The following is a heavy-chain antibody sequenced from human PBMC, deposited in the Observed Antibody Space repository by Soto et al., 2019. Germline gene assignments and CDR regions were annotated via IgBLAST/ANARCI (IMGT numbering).Heavy chain of an antibody. V-gene: IGHV5-51*01. CDR1: GYSFTNHW. D-gene: IGHD4-17*01. J-gene: IGHJ4*02. CDR3: ARLEYGDRSYFDF. Sequence: PGESLKISCKGSGYSFTNHWIGWVRQMPGKGLEWMGIIYPGDSDTRYSPSFQGQVTISADKSISTAYLRWSSLRASDTAIYYCARLEYGDRSYFDFWSQGALVTVSS. CDR2: IYPGDSDT.